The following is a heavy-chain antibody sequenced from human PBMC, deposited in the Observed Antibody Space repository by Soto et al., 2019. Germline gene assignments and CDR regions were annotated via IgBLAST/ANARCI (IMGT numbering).Heavy chain of an antibody. CDR2: ISSSSSTI. CDR1: GFTFSGYS. J-gene: IGHJ4*02. V-gene: IGHV3-48*02. Sequence: EVQLVESGGGLVQPGGSLRLSCAASGFTFSGYSMNWVRQAPGKGLEWISYISSSSSTIYYADSVKGRFTISGDNAKSSLYRQMNSLRDEDTAVYYCAKDGPYIWGSSRQGDFLDYWGQGTLVTVSS. CDR3: AKDGPYIWGSSRQGDFLDY. D-gene: IGHD3-16*02.